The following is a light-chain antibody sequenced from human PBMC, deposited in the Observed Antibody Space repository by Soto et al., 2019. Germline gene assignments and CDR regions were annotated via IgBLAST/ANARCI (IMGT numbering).Light chain of an antibody. V-gene: IGKV3-20*01. J-gene: IGKJ1*01. CDR3: QQYGTSPWT. CDR2: GAS. CDR1: QSVSSGY. Sequence: DIVLTQSPGTLYLSPGERATHSCRASQSVSSGYLAWYQQRPGQAPRLLISGASTRATGIPDRFSGSGSGTDFTLTISRLGPEDFAVYYCQQYGTSPWTFGQGTKVDIK.